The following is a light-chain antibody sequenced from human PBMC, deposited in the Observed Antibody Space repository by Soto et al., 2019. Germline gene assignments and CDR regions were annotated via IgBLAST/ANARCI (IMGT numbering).Light chain of an antibody. CDR1: SSDVGGYAY. CDR3: CSYAGSNTFV. J-gene: IGLJ1*01. V-gene: IGLV2-8*01. CDR2: EVS. Sequence: QSVLTQPPSASGSPGQSVTIACTGTSSDVGGYAYVSWYQQHPGKAPKVIIYEVSKRPSGVPDRFSASKSGNTASLTVSGLQAEDEADYYRCSYAGSNTFVFGTGTKVTVL.